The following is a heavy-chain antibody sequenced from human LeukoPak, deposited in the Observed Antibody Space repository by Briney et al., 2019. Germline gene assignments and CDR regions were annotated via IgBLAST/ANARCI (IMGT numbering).Heavy chain of an antibody. V-gene: IGHV3-66*01. Sequence: GGSLRLSCAASGFTVSDNYMSWVRQAPGKGLEWVSVIYSGGSTNYADSVKGRFTISRDNSKNTLYLQMNSLRADDTAVYYCARDPGYSYGLDHWGQGTLVTVSS. CDR2: IYSGGST. D-gene: IGHD5-18*01. CDR3: ARDPGYSYGLDH. J-gene: IGHJ4*02. CDR1: GFTVSDNY.